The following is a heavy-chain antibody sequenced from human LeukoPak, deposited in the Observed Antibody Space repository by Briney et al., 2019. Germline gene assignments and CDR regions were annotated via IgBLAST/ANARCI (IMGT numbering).Heavy chain of an antibody. V-gene: IGHV4-38-2*02. J-gene: IGHJ4*02. Sequence: PSETLSLTCTVSGYSISSGYYWGWIRQPPGKGLEWIGSIYHSGSTYYNPSLKSRVTISVDTSKNQFSLKLSSVTAADTAVYYCARDSYRADAGYWGQGTLVTVSS. CDR3: ARDSYRADAGY. CDR1: GYSISSGYY. CDR2: IYHSGST. D-gene: IGHD6-13*01.